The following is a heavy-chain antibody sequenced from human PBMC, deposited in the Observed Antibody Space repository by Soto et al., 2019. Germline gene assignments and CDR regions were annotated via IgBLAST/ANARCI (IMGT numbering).Heavy chain of an antibody. Sequence: EVQLVESGGGMIHPGGSLRLSCTASGFTVSASYMTWLRQAPGKGLEWVSFMYSGGTTYYADSVRGRFTISRDNSKNTLYLQIDRLRAEDTAIYYCARDQASYDSRTSLFSNYGMDVWGQGTAVIVS. V-gene: IGHV3-53*01. D-gene: IGHD3-22*01. J-gene: IGHJ6*02. CDR2: MYSGGTT. CDR1: GFTVSASY. CDR3: ARDQASYDSRTSLFSNYGMDV.